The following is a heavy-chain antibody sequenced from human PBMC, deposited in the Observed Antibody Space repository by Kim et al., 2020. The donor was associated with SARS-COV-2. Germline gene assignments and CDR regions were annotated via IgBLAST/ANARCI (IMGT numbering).Heavy chain of an antibody. CDR3: ARDLYPIAVAGTNYYYYYGMDV. CDR2: ISSSGSTI. CDR1: GFTFSDYY. J-gene: IGHJ6*02. D-gene: IGHD6-19*01. Sequence: GGSLRLSCAASGFTFSDYYMSWIRQAPGKGLEWVSYISSSGSTIYYADSVKGRFTISRDNAKNSLYLQMNSLRAEGTAVYYCARDLYPIAVAGTNYYYYYGMDVWGQGTTVTDSS. V-gene: IGHV3-11*04.